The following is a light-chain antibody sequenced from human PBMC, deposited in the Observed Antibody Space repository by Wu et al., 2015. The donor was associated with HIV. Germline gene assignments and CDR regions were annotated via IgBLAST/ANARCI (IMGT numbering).Light chain of an antibody. CDR2: GVS. V-gene: IGKV3-15*01. J-gene: IGKJ2*03. CDR3: QQYNNWPPYS. CDR1: QSVSSK. Sequence: EIVMTQSPATLSASPGESATLSCRASQSVSSKLAWYQQKPGQAPRLLIYGVSTRATDIPARFSGSGSETEFSLTISSLQSEDFAVYYCQQYNNWPPYSFGQGTKLEIK.